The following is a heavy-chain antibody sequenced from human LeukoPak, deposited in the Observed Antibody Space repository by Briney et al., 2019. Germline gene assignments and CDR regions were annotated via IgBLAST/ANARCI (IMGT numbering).Heavy chain of an antibody. J-gene: IGHJ4*02. CDR3: AREGSATARPFVSNDC. D-gene: IGHD6-6*01. V-gene: IGHV4-4*07. CDR2: IHTSGNT. CDR1: GGSISSYY. Sequence: PSETLSLTCTVSGGSISSYYWSWIRQPAGKGLEWIGRIHTSGNTDYNPSLKSRVTMSVDTSKNQFSLKVRSVTVADTAVYYCAREGSATARPFVSNDCWGQGTLVTVSS.